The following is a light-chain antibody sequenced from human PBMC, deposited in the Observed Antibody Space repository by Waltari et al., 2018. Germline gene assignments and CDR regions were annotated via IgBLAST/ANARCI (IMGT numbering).Light chain of an antibody. CDR2: DVS. CDR3: SSYTSSSSLV. CDR1: SSDVGGYNY. Sequence: QSALTQPASVSGSPGQSITISCTGTSSDVGGYNYVSWYQQHPGKAPNIMIYDVSSRPSGVSDRFSGSKSGNTASLTISVLQAEDEADYYCSSYTSSSSLVFGGGTKLTVL. V-gene: IGLV2-14*01. J-gene: IGLJ3*02.